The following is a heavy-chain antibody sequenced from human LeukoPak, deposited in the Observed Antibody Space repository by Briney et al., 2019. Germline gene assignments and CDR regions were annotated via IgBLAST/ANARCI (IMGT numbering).Heavy chain of an antibody. CDR3: ARDPGYYDDSGSPGHDAFDI. V-gene: IGHV4-30-4*01. J-gene: IGHJ3*02. CDR1: GGSISSGDSY. CDR2: ISYSGST. Sequence: SETLSLTCTVSGGSISSGDSYWSWIRQPPGKGLEWIGCISYSGSTYYNPSLKSRLTMSIDTSKNQFSLKLSSVTAADTAVYYCARDPGYYDDSGSPGHDAFDIWGQGTMVTVSS. D-gene: IGHD3-22*01.